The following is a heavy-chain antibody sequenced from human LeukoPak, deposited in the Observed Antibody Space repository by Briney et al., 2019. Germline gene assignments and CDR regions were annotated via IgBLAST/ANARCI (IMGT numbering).Heavy chain of an antibody. J-gene: IGHJ4*02. CDR2: IYYSGST. CDR1: GGSISSSSYY. Sequence: KSSESLSLTCTVSGGSISSSSYYWGWVRQPPGKGLEWIGSIYYSGSTYYNPSLKSRVTISVDTSKNQFSLKLSSVTAADTAVYYCARERPYSSGWYSLDRTPGGFDYWGQGTLVTVSS. V-gene: IGHV4-39*07. D-gene: IGHD6-19*01. CDR3: ARERPYSSGWYSLDRTPGGFDY.